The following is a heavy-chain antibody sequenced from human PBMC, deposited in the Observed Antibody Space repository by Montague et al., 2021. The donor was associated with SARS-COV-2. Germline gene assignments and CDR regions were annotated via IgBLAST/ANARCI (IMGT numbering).Heavy chain of an antibody. Sequence: SETLSLTCAVYGGSFSGHYWSWIRQPPGKGLEWIGEINHSGSTNYNPSLKSRVTISVDTSKNQFSLKLSSVTAADTAVYYCARVSVVFTLKILGYYYYGMDVWGQGTTVTVSS. J-gene: IGHJ6*02. D-gene: IGHD2-15*01. V-gene: IGHV4-34*01. CDR2: INHSGST. CDR3: ARVSVVFTLKILGYYYYGMDV. CDR1: GGSFSGHY.